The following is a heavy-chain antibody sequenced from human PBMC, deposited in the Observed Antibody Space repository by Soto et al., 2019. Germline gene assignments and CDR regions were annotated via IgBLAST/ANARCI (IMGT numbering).Heavy chain of an antibody. V-gene: IGHV4-31*03. CDR3: AGRGYSYGFSLGMDV. Sequence: QVQLQESGPGLVKPSQTLSLTCTVSGGSISSGGYYWSWIRQHRGKGLEWIGYIYYSGSTYYNPSLKSRVTISVDASKNQFSLTLSSVTAADTAMYYCAGRGYSYGFSLGMDVWGQGTTVTVAS. CDR2: IYYSGST. CDR1: GGSISSGGYY. J-gene: IGHJ6*02. D-gene: IGHD5-18*01.